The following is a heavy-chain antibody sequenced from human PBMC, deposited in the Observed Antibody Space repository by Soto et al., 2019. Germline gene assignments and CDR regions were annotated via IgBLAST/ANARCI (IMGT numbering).Heavy chain of an antibody. V-gene: IGHV1-69*13. J-gene: IGHJ6*01. CDR1: GGTFSSYA. Sequence: SVKVSCKASGGTFSSYAISWVRQAPGQGLEWMGGIIPIFGTANYAQKFQGRVTITADESTSTAYMELSSLRSEDTAVYYCARGHYDILTGYYTNYYYGMDVWGQGTMVTVSS. D-gene: IGHD3-9*01. CDR3: ARGHYDILTGYYTNYYYGMDV. CDR2: IIPIFGTA.